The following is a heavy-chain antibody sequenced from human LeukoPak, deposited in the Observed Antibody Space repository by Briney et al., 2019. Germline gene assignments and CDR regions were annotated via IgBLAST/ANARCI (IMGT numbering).Heavy chain of an antibody. D-gene: IGHD6-13*01. V-gene: IGHV3-30*03. CDR3: AHLGYGSSLDWFDP. CDR2: ISYDGSNK. Sequence: GGSLRLSCAASGFTFSSYGMHWVRQAPGKGLEWVAVISYDGSNKYYADSVKGRFTISRDNSKNTLYLQMNSLRAEDTAVYYCAHLGYGSSLDWFDPWGQGTLVTVSS. CDR1: GFTFSSYG. J-gene: IGHJ5*02.